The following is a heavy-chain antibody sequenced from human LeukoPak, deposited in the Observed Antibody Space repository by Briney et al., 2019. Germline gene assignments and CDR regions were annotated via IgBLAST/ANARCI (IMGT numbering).Heavy chain of an antibody. CDR3: ARGRRDTAMIIYYYYYYMDV. Sequence: SETLSLTCTVSGYSISSGYYWGWIRQPPGKGLEWIGSIYHSGSTNYNPSLKSRVTISVDTSKNQFSLKLSSVTAADTAVYYCARGRRDTAMIIYYYYYYMDVWGKGTTVTISS. J-gene: IGHJ6*03. V-gene: IGHV4-38-2*02. D-gene: IGHD5-18*01. CDR2: IYHSGST. CDR1: GYSISSGYY.